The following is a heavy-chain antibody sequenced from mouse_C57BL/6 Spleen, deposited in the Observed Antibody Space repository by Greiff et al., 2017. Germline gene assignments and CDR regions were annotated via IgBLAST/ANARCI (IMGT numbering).Heavy chain of an antibody. CDR3: ATYYSKKYFDV. J-gene: IGHJ1*03. CDR1: GYTFTSYW. D-gene: IGHD2-5*01. Sequence: VQLQHSGAELAKPGASVKLSCKASGYTFTSYWMHWVKQRPGQGLEWIGYINPSSGYTKYNQKFKDKATLTADKSSSTAYMQLSSLTYEDSAVYYCATYYSKKYFDVWGTGTTVTVSS. V-gene: IGHV1-7*01. CDR2: INPSSGYT.